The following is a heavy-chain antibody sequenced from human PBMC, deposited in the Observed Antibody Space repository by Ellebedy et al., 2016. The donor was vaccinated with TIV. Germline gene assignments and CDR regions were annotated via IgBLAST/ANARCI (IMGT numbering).Heavy chain of an antibody. CDR1: GFTFSGSV. J-gene: IGHJ3*01. V-gene: IGHV3-73*01. Sequence: GESLKISCTASGFTFSGSVMHWVRQASGKGLEWVGRIRSKANSYATAYAASVKGRFTISRDDSKDTAYLQMNSLKTEDTAAYYCTRHDTLLHTFYLWGQGTMVTVSS. CDR2: IRSKANSYAT. CDR3: TRHDTLLHTFYL. D-gene: IGHD2-21*01.